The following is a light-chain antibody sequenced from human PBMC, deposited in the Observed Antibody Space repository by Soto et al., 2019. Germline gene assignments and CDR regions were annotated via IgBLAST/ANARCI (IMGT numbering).Light chain of an antibody. CDR1: SSDVGSYNL. J-gene: IGLJ1*01. CDR2: GGT. CDR3: CSYAGITTYYV. V-gene: IGLV2-23*01. Sequence: QSALTQPASVSGSPGQSITISCTGTSSDVGSYNLVSWYQQHPGEAPKLMIYGGTKRPSGVSHRFSGSKSGNTASLTISGLQAEDEADYYCCSYAGITTYYVFGTGTKLTVL.